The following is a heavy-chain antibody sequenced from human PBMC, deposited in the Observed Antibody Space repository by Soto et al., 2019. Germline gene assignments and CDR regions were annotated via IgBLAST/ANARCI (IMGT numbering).Heavy chain of an antibody. D-gene: IGHD3-22*01. CDR3: AKRAYYYDSSGYYGTYYFDY. V-gene: IGHV3-23*01. J-gene: IGHJ4*02. CDR1: GFTFSGYA. Sequence: GGSLRLSCAASGFTFSGYAMSWVRQAPGKGLEWVSAISGSGGSTYYADSVKGRFTISRDNSKNTLYLQMNSLRAEDTAVYYCAKRAYYYDSSGYYGTYYFDYWGQGTLVTVSS. CDR2: ISGSGGST.